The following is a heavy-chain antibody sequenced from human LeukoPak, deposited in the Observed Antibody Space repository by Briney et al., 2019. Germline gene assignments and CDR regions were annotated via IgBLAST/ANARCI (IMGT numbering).Heavy chain of an antibody. D-gene: IGHD5-12*01. CDR3: ASGPSGYHNT. Sequence: GGSLRLSCAAPGFTFSSYWMSWVRQAPGKGLEWVANIKQDGSEKYYVDSVKGRFTISRDNAKNSLYLQMNSLRAEDTAVYYCASGPSGYHNTGGQGTLVTVSS. J-gene: IGHJ4*02. V-gene: IGHV3-7*01. CDR2: IKQDGSEK. CDR1: GFTFSSYW.